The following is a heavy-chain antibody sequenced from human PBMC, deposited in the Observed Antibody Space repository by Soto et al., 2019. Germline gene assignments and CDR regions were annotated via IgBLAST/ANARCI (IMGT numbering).Heavy chain of an antibody. V-gene: IGHV1-3*01. J-gene: IGHJ5*02. D-gene: IGHD6-13*01. CDR2: INAANGDT. CDR1: GYTFTSYG. CDR3: VRRHVSATGIDWFDP. Sequence: ASAKPCCKASGYTFTSYGIHWVRQAPGQRLEWMGWINAANGDTKYSPKFQGRVTITRDTSASTAYMELSSLRSEDTAVYYCVRRHVSATGIDWFDPWGQGTLVTVSS.